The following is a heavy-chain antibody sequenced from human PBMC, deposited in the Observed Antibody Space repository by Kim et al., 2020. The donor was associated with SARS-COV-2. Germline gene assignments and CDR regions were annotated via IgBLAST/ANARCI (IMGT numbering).Heavy chain of an antibody. CDR1: GGSISSSSYY. CDR3: ARPDFWSGSIYDY. CDR2: IYYSGST. D-gene: IGHD3-3*01. J-gene: IGHJ4*02. V-gene: IGHV4-39*01. Sequence: SETLSLTCTVSGGSISSSSYYWGWIRQPPGKGLEWIGSIYYSGSTYYNPSLKSRVTISVDTSKNQFSLKLSSVTAADTAVYYCARPDFWSGSIYDYWGQGTLVTVSS.